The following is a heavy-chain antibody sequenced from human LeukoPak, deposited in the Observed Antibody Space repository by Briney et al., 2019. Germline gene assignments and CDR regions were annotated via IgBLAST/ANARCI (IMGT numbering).Heavy chain of an antibody. D-gene: IGHD5-12*01. V-gene: IGHV5-51*01. CDR3: ARHLIVAGFNWFDP. Sequence: GESLKISCKGSGYSFATSWIGWVRQMPGKGLDWMGIIYPGDSDTRYSPSFQGQVTISADKSIGTAYLQWSSLKASDTAMYYCARHLIVAGFNWFDPWGQGTLVTVSS. J-gene: IGHJ5*02. CDR1: GYSFATSW. CDR2: IYPGDSDT.